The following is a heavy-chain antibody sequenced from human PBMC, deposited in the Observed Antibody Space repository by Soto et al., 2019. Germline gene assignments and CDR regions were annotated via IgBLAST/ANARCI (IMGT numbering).Heavy chain of an antibody. CDR2: ISAYNGNT. Sequence: QVQLVQSGAEVKKPGASVKVSCKASGYTFTSYGISWVRQAPGQGLEWMGWISAYNGNTNYAQKLQGRVTMTTDTSTSTAYMELRSLRSDDAAVYYCARTYSSDEGIINDDAFDIWGQGTMVTVSS. V-gene: IGHV1-18*01. D-gene: IGHD6-25*01. CDR3: ARTYSSDEGIINDDAFDI. CDR1: GYTFTSYG. J-gene: IGHJ3*02.